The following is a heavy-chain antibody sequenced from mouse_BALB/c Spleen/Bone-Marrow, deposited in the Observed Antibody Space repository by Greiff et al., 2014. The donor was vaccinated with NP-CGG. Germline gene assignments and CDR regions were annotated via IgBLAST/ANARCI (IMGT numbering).Heavy chain of an antibody. CDR3: ARGGLLRARDY. CDR1: GYSFTGYF. CDR2: INPYNGDT. J-gene: IGHJ4*01. D-gene: IGHD2-3*01. Sequence: EVHLVESGPELVKPGASVKISCKASGYSFTGYFMNWVMQSHGKSLEWIGRINPYNGDTFYNQKFKGKATLTVDKSSSTAHMELRSLASEDSAVYYCARGGLLRARDYWGQGTSVTVSS. V-gene: IGHV1-20*02.